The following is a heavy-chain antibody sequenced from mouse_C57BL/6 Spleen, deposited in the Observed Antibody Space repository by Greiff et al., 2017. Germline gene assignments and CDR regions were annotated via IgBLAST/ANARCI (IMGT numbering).Heavy chain of an antibody. CDR1: GYTFTSYW. Sequence: VQLQQPGAELVKPGASVKMSCKASGYTFTSYWITWVKQRPGQGLEWIGDIYPGSGSTNYNEKFKSKATLTVDTSSSTAYMKLNSLTSEDSAVYYGAREGENAMDYWGQGTSVPVSS. CDR2: IYPGSGST. J-gene: IGHJ4*01. V-gene: IGHV1-55*01. CDR3: AREGENAMDY.